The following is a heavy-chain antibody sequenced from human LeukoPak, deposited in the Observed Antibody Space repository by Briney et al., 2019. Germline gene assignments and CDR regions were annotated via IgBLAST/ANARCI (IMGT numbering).Heavy chain of an antibody. V-gene: IGHV3-64D*06. J-gene: IGHJ4*02. D-gene: IGHD3-10*01. Sequence: PGGSLRLSCAASGFTFSDYYMTWIRQAPGKGLEYVSAISSNGGSTYYADSVKGRFTISRDNSKNTLYLQMSSLRAEDTAVYYCVKDLGALGDYWGQGTLVTVSS. CDR2: ISSNGGST. CDR1: GFTFSDYY. CDR3: VKDLGALGDY.